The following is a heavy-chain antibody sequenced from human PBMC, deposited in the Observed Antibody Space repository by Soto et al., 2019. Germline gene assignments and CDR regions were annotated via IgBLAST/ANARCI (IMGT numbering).Heavy chain of an antibody. CDR2: ISYDGSNK. J-gene: IGHJ6*02. D-gene: IGHD4-17*01. CDR1: GFTFSSYA. CDR3: ARNYYGDYIPMGYYGMDV. V-gene: IGHV3-30-3*01. Sequence: GGSLRLSCAASGFTFSSYAMHWVRQAPGKGLEWVAVISYDGSNKYYADSVKGRFTISRDNSKNTLYLQMNSLRAEDTAVYYCARNYYGDYIPMGYYGMDVWGQGTTVTVSS.